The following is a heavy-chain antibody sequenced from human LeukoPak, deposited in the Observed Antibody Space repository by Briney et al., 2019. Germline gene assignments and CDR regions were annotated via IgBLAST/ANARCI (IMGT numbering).Heavy chain of an antibody. CDR1: GFTVSSHY. V-gene: IGHV3-53*01. D-gene: IGHD2-2*01. CDR2: IYSGGST. J-gene: IGHJ4*02. CDR3: ARRGYCSSTSCYNEDY. Sequence: PGGSLRLSCAASGFTVSSHYMSWVRQAPGKGLEWVSVIYSGGSTYYADSVKGRFTISRDNSKNTLYLQMNSLRAEDTAVYYCARRGYCSSTSCYNEDYWGQGTLVTVSS.